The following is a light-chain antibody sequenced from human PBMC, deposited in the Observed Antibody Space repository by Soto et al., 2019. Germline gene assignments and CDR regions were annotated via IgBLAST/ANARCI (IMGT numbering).Light chain of an antibody. CDR2: GAS. J-gene: IGKJ1*01. V-gene: IGKV3-20*01. CDR3: QQYGGSLQT. CDR1: QSVSNNY. Sequence: EIVLTQSPGTLSLSPGERATLSCRASQSVSNNYLAWYQQKPGQAPRLLIFGASSRATDIPDRFSGRGSGTDFTLTVTSLEPEDFAVYYCQQYGGSLQTFXQGTKVEIK.